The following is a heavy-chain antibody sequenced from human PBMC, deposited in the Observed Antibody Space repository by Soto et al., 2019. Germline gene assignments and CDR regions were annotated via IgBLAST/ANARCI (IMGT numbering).Heavy chain of an antibody. Sequence: PETLSLTCTVSGGSISSISYYCGWFRQPPGKGLEWIGSIYYSGSTYYNPSLKSRVTISVDTSKNQFSLKLSSVTAADTAVYYCARDMEGHHWSPADVWGQGTTVTVSS. CDR1: GGSISSISYY. CDR2: IYYSGST. D-gene: IGHD3-10*01. CDR3: ARDMEGHHWSPADV. J-gene: IGHJ6*02. V-gene: IGHV4-39*02.